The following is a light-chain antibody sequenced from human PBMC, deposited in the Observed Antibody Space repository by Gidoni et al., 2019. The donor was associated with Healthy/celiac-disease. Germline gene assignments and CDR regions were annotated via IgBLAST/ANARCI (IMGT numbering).Light chain of an antibody. CDR3: SSYTSSSTPYV. J-gene: IGLJ1*01. CDR2: DVS. V-gene: IGLV2-14*01. Sequence: QSALTQPASVSGSPGQSITLSCTGTSSDVGGYNYVSWYQQHPGKAPKLMIYDVSNRPSGDSNRFSGSKSGNTASLTISGLQAEDEADYYCSSYTSSSTPYVFGTGTKVTVL. CDR1: SSDVGGYNY.